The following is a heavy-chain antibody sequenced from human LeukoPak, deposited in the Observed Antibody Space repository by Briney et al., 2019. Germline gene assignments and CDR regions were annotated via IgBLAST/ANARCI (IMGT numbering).Heavy chain of an antibody. J-gene: IGHJ4*02. CDR1: GFTFSSYS. V-gene: IGHV3-21*06. CDR3: ARGDSSGRSN. CDR2: ISSSSSYI. D-gene: IGHD3-22*01. Sequence: GGSLRLSCAASGFTFSSYSMNWVRQAPGKGLEWVSSISSSSSYIYYADSVKGRFTISRDNSKNTLYLQMNSLRVEDTAVYYCARGDSSGRSNWGQGTQVTVSS.